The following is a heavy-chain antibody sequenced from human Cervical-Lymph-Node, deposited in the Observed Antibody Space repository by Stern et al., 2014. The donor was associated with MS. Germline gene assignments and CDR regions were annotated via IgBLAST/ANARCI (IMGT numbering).Heavy chain of an antibody. CDR2: ISAYNVNT. V-gene: IGHV1-18*01. J-gene: IGHJ5*02. CDR1: GFALTSAG. D-gene: IGHD1-14*01. CDR3: ARHSIKGYNCFDT. Sequence: QLVQSGAELKKPGASVKVSCTASGFALTSAGISWVRQAPGQGLEWMGLISAYNVNTNYAQRFQDRVNMTTDTSTSTAYMELRSLRSDDTAVYYCARHSIKGYNCFDTWGQGTLVTVSS.